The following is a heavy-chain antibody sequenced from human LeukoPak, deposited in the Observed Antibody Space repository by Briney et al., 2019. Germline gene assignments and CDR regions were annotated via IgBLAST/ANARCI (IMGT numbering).Heavy chain of an antibody. CDR3: ARTSRDWFDP. CDR2: IYIRGST. CDR1: NGSISSYY. D-gene: IGHD2-2*01. Sequence: SETLSLTCSVSNGSISSYYWTWIRQPPGKGLEWIGYIYIRGSTNYNPSLKSRVTISVDTPKNQFSLKLSSVTAADTAVYYCARTSRDWFDPWGQGTLVTVSS. J-gene: IGHJ5*02. V-gene: IGHV4-4*09.